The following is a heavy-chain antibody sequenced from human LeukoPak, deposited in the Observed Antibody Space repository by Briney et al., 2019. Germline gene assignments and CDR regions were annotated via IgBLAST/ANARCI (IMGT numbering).Heavy chain of an antibody. J-gene: IGHJ6*03. CDR3: ARGPIIDIAIVPAADEYYYMDV. CDR1: GYTFTSYG. Sequence: GASVKVSCKASGYTFTSYGITWVRQAPGQGLEWMGCISAYNGNTNYAQKLQGRVTMTTDRSTSTAYMALRSLRSDDTHVYYCARGPIIDIAIVPAADEYYYMDVWGKGTTVTVSS. V-gene: IGHV1-18*01. CDR2: ISAYNGNT. D-gene: IGHD2-2*01.